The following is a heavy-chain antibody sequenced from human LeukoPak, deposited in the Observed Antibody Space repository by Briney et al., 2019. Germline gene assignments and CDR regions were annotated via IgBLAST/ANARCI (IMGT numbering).Heavy chain of an antibody. CDR3: ARLSYGLVGGY. D-gene: IGHD3-16*01. CDR2: ISTYNGNT. V-gene: IGHV1-18*01. Sequence: ASVKVSCKTSGYTFTTYGISWVRQAPGQGLEWMGWISTYNGNTNYAQKVQGRVTMTTDTSTSTAYVELRSLRSDDTAVYYCARLSYGLVGGYWGQGTLVTVSS. CDR1: GYTFTTYG. J-gene: IGHJ4*02.